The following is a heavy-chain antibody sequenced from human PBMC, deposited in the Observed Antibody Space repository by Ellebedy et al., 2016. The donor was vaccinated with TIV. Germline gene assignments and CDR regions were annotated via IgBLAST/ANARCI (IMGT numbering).Heavy chain of an antibody. CDR2: MNPNSGNT. Sequence: ASVKVSCXASGYTFSSYDINWVRQATGQGLEWMGWMNPNSGNTGYAQKFQGRVTMTRNTSISTAYMELSSLRAEDTAIYYCAKSFSSGYGRDQFDLWGPGTLVTVSS. D-gene: IGHD3-3*01. V-gene: IGHV1-8*01. CDR3: AKSFSSGYGRDQFDL. J-gene: IGHJ4*02. CDR1: GYTFSSYD.